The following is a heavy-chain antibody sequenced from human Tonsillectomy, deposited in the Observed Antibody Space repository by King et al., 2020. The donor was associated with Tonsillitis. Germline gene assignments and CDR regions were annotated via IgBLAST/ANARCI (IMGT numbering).Heavy chain of an antibody. Sequence: VQLVESGGGLLQPGRSLRISCAASGFTFDNYAMHWVRQAPGKGLEWVSSISWNSGSLVYADSVKGRFTISRDNAKNSLYLQMTTLRAEDTALYYCAKDYVSGGYWGSGWFDSWGQGTLVTVSS. CDR2: ISWNSGSL. J-gene: IGHJ5*01. CDR3: AKDYVSGGYWGSGWFDS. CDR1: GFTFDNYA. D-gene: IGHD3-10*01. V-gene: IGHV3-9*01.